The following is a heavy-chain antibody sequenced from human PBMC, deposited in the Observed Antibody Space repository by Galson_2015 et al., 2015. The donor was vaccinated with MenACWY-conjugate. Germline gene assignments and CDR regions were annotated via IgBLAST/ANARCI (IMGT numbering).Heavy chain of an antibody. D-gene: IGHD6-6*01. Sequence: QSGAEVKKPGESLKISCKGSGYTFTSNWIGWVRQMPGEGLEWMGIIYPGDSDTRYTPSFQGHVTISADKSINTAYLQWGSLEASDTAMYYCARQGFGSSSLDYWGQGTLVTVSS. V-gene: IGHV5-51*01. CDR2: IYPGDSDT. CDR3: ARQGFGSSSLDY. CDR1: GYTFTSNW. J-gene: IGHJ4*02.